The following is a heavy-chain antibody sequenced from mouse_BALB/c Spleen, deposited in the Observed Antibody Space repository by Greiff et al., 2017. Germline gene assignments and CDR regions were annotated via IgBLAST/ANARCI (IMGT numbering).Heavy chain of an antibody. Sequence: QVQLKESGAELAKPGASVKMSCKASGYTFTSYWMHWVKQRPGQGLEWIGYINPSTGYTEYNQKFKDKATLTADKSSSTAYMQLSSLTSEDSAVYYCARYGRRGTWFAYWGQGTLVTVSA. D-gene: IGHD1-1*01. J-gene: IGHJ3*01. CDR1: GYTFTSYW. CDR3: ARYGRRGTWFAY. CDR2: INPSTGYT. V-gene: IGHV1-7*01.